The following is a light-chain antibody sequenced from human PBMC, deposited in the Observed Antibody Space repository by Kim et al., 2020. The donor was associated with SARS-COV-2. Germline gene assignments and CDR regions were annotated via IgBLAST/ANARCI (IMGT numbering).Light chain of an antibody. J-gene: IGKJ2*01. V-gene: IGKV1-39*01. CDR1: QSITNY. CDR3: QQSYRTPYT. Sequence: STSVGDRVTNTSRASQSITNYLSWYQLKPGKAPKRLIYAASSLQSGVPSRFSGSGSGTEFTHTISSLQREDFATYYCQQSYRTPYTSGQGTKLEI. CDR2: AAS.